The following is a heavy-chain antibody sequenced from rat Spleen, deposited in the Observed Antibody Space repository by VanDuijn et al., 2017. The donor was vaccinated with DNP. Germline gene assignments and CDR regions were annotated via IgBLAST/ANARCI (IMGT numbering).Heavy chain of an antibody. CDR1: GFTFSKYG. J-gene: IGHJ2*01. CDR3: ATGCVFHY. CDR2: ISNDGGST. Sequence: EVQLVESGGGLVQPGRSMKVSCAASGFTFSKYGMAWVRQAPKKGLEWVAYISNDGGSTYYRDSVTGRFTISRDNANRILFLEMDSLSSEDTATYYCATGCVFHYWVQGVMVTVSS. V-gene: IGHV5-27*01.